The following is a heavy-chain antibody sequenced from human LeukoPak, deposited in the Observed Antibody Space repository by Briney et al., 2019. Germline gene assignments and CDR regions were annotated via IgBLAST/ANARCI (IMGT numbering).Heavy chain of an antibody. Sequence: PGESLQISCKGSGYSFTSYWIGWVRPLPGKGLEWMGIIYPGDSDTRYSPSFQGQVTISADKSINTAYLQWSSLKASDTAMYYCARQGGSYPDAFDIWGQGTMVTVSS. D-gene: IGHD1-26*01. J-gene: IGHJ3*02. CDR1: GYSFTSYW. CDR3: ARQGGSYPDAFDI. V-gene: IGHV5-51*01. CDR2: IYPGDSDT.